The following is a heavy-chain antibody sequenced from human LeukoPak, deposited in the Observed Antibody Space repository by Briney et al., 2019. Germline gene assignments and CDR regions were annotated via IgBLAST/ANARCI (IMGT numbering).Heavy chain of an antibody. CDR2: IYTSGSI. Sequence: SETLSFTCTVSGGSISTYYWSWIRQPPGKGLEWIGYIYTSGSIDYNPSLESRVTISLDTSNNQFSLNLNSVTAADTAVYYCARSRGRKVTPFDYWGQGILVTVSS. V-gene: IGHV4-4*09. J-gene: IGHJ4*02. CDR1: GGSISTYY. D-gene: IGHD3-10*01. CDR3: ARSRGRKVTPFDY.